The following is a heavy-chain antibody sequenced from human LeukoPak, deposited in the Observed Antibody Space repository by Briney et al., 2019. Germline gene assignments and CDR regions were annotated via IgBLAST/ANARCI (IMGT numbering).Heavy chain of an antibody. D-gene: IGHD4/OR15-4a*01. Sequence: PSETLSLTCTVSGGSISSYYWSWIRQPPGKGLEWIGYIYYTGGTIYNPSLKSRVTISVDTPKNQFSLKLSSLTAADTAVYYCARVMLTTTFDVWGQGTVVTVSS. CDR1: GGSISSYY. CDR3: ARVMLTTTFDV. V-gene: IGHV4-59*01. J-gene: IGHJ3*01. CDR2: IYYTGGT.